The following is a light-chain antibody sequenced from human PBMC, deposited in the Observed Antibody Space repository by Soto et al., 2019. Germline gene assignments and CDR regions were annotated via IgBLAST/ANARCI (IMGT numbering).Light chain of an antibody. CDR1: QSVSNNY. CDR2: AAS. J-gene: IGKJ1*01. V-gene: IGKV3D-20*02. CDR3: QQRSSWPGT. Sequence: ENVVTISPDTLSLSTGDRATLSCRASQSVSNNYLAWYQQTPGQAPRPLIYAASSRAPGIPDRFSGSGSGTDFTLTISRLEPEDFAVYYCQQRSSWPGTFGQGTKVDI.